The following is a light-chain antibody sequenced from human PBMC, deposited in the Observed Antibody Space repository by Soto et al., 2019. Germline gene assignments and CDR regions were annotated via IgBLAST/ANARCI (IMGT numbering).Light chain of an antibody. J-gene: IGKJ4*01. Sequence: EIVMTQSPATLSVSPGERATLSCRASQSVSSNLAWYQQKPCQAPRLLIYGASTRATGIPARFSGSGSGTEFTLTISSLQSEDFAVYYCQQYNNWPLFGGGTKVDI. V-gene: IGKV3-15*01. CDR3: QQYNNWPL. CDR2: GAS. CDR1: QSVSSN.